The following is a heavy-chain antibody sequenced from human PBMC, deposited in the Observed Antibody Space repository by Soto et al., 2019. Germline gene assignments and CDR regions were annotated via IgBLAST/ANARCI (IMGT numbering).Heavy chain of an antibody. CDR2: IYYSGST. Sequence: PSETLSLTCTFSCGSIISYYWSWIRQPPGKGLEWIGYIYYSGSTNYNPSLKSRVTISVDTSKNQFSLKLSSVTAADTAVYYCARDRGVLRFLEWSTPPHYYYYGMDVWGQGTTVTVSS. V-gene: IGHV4-59*01. D-gene: IGHD3-3*01. CDR1: CGSIISYY. CDR3: ARDRGVLRFLEWSTPPHYYYYGMDV. J-gene: IGHJ6*02.